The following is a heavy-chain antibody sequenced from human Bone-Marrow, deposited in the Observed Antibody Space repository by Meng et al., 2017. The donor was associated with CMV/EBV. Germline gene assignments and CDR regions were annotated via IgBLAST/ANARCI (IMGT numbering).Heavy chain of an antibody. D-gene: IGHD2-2*01. J-gene: IGHJ4*02. CDR1: GGSFSGYY. V-gene: IGHV4-34*01. CDR3: ARGHSSTSTFDY. CDR2: INHSGST. Sequence: GSLRLSCAVYGGSFSGYYWSWIRQPPGKGLEWIGEINHSGSTNYNQSLKSRVTISVDTSKNQFSLKLSSVTAADTAAYYCARGHSSTSTFDYWGQGTLVTVSS.